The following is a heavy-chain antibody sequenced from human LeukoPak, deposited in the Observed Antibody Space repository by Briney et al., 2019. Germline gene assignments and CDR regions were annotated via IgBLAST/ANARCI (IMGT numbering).Heavy chain of an antibody. J-gene: IGHJ4*02. CDR3: ARGIAAEPFDY. CDR2: IYHNGIT. Sequence: SETLSLTCTVSGGSISSFYWSWIRQPPGKGLEWIGYIYHNGITNYNPFLKSRVTISVDTSKNQFSLKLSSVTAADTAVYYCARGIAAEPFDYWGQGTLVTVSS. D-gene: IGHD6-13*01. V-gene: IGHV4-59*01. CDR1: GGSISSFY.